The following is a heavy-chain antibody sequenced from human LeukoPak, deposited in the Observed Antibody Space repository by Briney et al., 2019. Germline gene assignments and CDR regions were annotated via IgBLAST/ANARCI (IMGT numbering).Heavy chain of an antibody. CDR2: IYYSGST. CDR3: ARDRDHYYFDC. Sequence: KPSATLSLTCTVSGVSISSGGYFWSWIRQHPGKGLEWIGHIYYSGSTYHNPSLKSRVTISVDTSKNQFSLKLSSVTAADTAVYYCARDRDHYYFDCWGQGTLVTVSS. CDR1: GVSISSGGYF. J-gene: IGHJ4*02. V-gene: IGHV4-31*03.